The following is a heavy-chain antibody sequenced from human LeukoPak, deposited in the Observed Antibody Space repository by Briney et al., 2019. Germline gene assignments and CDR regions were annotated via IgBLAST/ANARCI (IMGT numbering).Heavy chain of an antibody. D-gene: IGHD3-10*01. Sequence: PSESLSLSCTVSGDSISSSSSYWGWLRQPPGKGLEWIGSVYYNGDTYYTPPLKRRVTISIDTSKNQFSLKVTSVTAAGTAVYFCAGRSGSWLSAFDIWGQGTVVTVSS. CDR3: AGRSGSWLSAFDI. CDR1: GDSISSSSSY. V-gene: IGHV4-39*01. J-gene: IGHJ3*02. CDR2: VYYNGDT.